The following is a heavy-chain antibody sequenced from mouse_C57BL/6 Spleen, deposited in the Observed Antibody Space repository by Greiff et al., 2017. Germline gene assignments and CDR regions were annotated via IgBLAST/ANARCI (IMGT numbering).Heavy chain of an antibody. CDR1: GFSFNTYA. Sequence: EVKVEESGGGLVQPKGSLKLSCAASGFSFNTYAMNWVRQAPGKGLEWVARIRSKSNNYATYYADSVKDRFTISRDDSESMLYLQMNNLKTEDTAMYYCVRQMGPYFDYWGQGTTLTVSS. V-gene: IGHV10-1*01. CDR3: VRQMGPYFDY. J-gene: IGHJ2*01. D-gene: IGHD2-3*01. CDR2: IRSKSNNYAT.